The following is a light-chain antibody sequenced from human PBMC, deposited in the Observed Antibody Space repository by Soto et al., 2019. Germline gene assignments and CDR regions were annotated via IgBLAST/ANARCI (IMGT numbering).Light chain of an antibody. Sequence: QSALTQPASVSGSPGQSITISCTGTSSDIGAYDYVSWFQQHPGKAPKLMISEVNNRPSGVSNRFSGSKSGNTASLTISGLQAEDEAAYYCSSYTSSSTLVFGGGTKLTVL. CDR2: EVN. J-gene: IGLJ2*01. V-gene: IGLV2-14*01. CDR3: SSYTSSSTLV. CDR1: SSDIGAYDY.